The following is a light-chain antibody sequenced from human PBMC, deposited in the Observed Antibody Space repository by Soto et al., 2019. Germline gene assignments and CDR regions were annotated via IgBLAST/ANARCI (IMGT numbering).Light chain of an antibody. CDR1: QSINGW. Sequence: DNQMTMSPSTLSASVADRDTITCRASQSINGWLAWYQQKPGKAPKFLIYDASNLETGVPSRFSGSGSGTDFTFTISSLQPEDIATYYCQQYDNRPITFGQGTRLEIK. CDR2: DAS. CDR3: QQYDNRPIT. J-gene: IGKJ5*01. V-gene: IGKV1-33*01.